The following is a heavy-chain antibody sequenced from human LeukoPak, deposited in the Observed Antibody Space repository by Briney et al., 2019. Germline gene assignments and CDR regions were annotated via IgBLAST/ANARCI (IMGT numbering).Heavy chain of an antibody. CDR1: GFTFSSYW. D-gene: IGHD6-19*01. Sequence: PGGSLRLSCAASGFTFSSYWMSWVRQAPGKGLEWVANIKQDGSEKYYVDSVKGRFTISRDNAKNSLYLQMNSLRAEDTAVYYCARDFRAGSSTPVDYWGQGTLVTVSS. CDR2: IKQDGSEK. V-gene: IGHV3-7*01. CDR3: ARDFRAGSSTPVDY. J-gene: IGHJ4*02.